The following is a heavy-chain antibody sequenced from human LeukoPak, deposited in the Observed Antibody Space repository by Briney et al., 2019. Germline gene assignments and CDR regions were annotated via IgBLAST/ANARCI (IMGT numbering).Heavy chain of an antibody. CDR3: ARGNVGVSNWFDP. Sequence: ASVKVSCKASGYTSTGYYMHWVRQAPGQGLEWMGWINPNSGGTNYAQKFQGRVTMTRDTSISTAYMELTRLRSDDTAVYYCARGNVGVSNWFDPWGQGTLVTVSS. CDR1: GYTSTGYY. V-gene: IGHV1-2*02. J-gene: IGHJ5*02. D-gene: IGHD1-1*01. CDR2: INPNSGGT.